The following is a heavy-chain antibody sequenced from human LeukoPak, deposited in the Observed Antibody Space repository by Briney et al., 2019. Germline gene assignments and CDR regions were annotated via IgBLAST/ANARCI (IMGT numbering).Heavy chain of an antibody. CDR2: IYDSGYT. CDR1: GASISSNSYY. CDR3: ARTTSGAVIAIDH. D-gene: IGHD3-16*02. J-gene: IGHJ4*02. Sequence: PSETLSLTCTVSGASISSNSYYWGWIRPPPGKGLEWIGSIYDSGYTYYNPSLKSRVTIYVDTSKNQFSLKLSSVTAADTAVFYCARTTSGAVIAIDHWGQGTLVTVSS. V-gene: IGHV4-39*01.